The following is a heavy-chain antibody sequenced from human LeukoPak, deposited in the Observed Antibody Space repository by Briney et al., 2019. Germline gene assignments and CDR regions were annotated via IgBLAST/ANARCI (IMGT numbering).Heavy chain of an antibody. CDR1: GDSISSYY. D-gene: IGHD3-22*01. J-gene: IGHJ4*02. CDR3: ARARYYYDSSAYYYYYLDY. V-gene: IGHV4-59*01. CDR2: IYYTAPT. Sequence: SETLSLTCNVSGDSISSYYWTWLRQPPGKGLAWVGDIYYTAPTKYIPSLQSRVTISVHTSKRQFSLKLSSVTAADTAVYYCARARYYYDSSAYYYYYLDYWGQGTLVTVSS.